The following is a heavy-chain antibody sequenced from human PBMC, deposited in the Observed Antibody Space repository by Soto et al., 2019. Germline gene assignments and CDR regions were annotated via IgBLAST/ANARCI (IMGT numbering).Heavy chain of an antibody. J-gene: IGHJ6*03. CDR2: INPSGGST. Sequence: ASVKVSCKASGYTFTSYYMHWVRQAPGQGLEWMGIINPSGGSTSYAQKFQGRVTMTRDTSTSTVYMELSSLRSEDTAVYYCASKLGYCRRTSCYSRYYYMDGWGKGTTVTVSS. CDR1: GYTFTSYY. V-gene: IGHV1-46*01. CDR3: ASKLGYCRRTSCYSRYYYMDG. D-gene: IGHD2-2*02.